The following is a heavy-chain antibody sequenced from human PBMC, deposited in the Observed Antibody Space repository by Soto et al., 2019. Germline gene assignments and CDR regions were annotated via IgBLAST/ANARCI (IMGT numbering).Heavy chain of an antibody. CDR1: GGSFSGYY. V-gene: IGHV4-34*01. J-gene: IGHJ6*02. CDR2: INHSGST. D-gene: IGHD3-16*01. Sequence: SETLSLTCAVYGGSFSGYYWSWIRQPPGKGLEWIGEINHSGSTNYNPSLKSRVTISVDTSKNQFSLKLSSVTAADTAVYYCARGGGRNYYYGMDVWGQGTTVTVSS. CDR3: ARGGGRNYYYGMDV.